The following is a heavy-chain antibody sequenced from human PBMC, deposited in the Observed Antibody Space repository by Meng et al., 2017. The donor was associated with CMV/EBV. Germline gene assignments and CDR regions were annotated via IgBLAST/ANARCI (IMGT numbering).Heavy chain of an antibody. CDR1: SSSSDY. CDR2: IYTSGST. CDR3: ARGKSSSWYRMVKANWFDP. D-gene: IGHD6-13*01. Sequence: SSSSDYWSWIRQPAGKGLEWIGRIYTSGSTNYNPSLKSRVTMSVDTSKNQFSLKLSSVTAADTAVYYCARGKSSSWYRMVKANWFDPWGQGTLVTVSS. J-gene: IGHJ5*02. V-gene: IGHV4-4*07.